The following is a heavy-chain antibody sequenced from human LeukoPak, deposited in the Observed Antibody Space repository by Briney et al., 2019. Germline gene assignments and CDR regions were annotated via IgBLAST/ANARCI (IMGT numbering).Heavy chain of an antibody. CDR3: SRENGGFSSFGY. Sequence: PSGTLSLPCGVSGGPFNSTNWESWLRGPPGEGLGWSGAIPLGGLVNYKPSLSTRVTSSLDTSKNYVSLSLSSVTAADTAVYYCSRENGGFSSFGYWGQGALVIV. D-gene: IGHD3-16*01. J-gene: IGHJ4*02. V-gene: IGHV4-4*02. CDR1: GGPFNSTNW. CDR2: IPLGGLV.